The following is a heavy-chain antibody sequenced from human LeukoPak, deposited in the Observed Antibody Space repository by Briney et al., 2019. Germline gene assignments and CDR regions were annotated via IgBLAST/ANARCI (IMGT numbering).Heavy chain of an antibody. CDR2: ISYDGSNK. D-gene: IGHD3-9*01. CDR3: AREAWDILTGYSDY. V-gene: IGHV3-30*04. Sequence: GRSLRLSCAASGFTFSSYAMHWVRQAPGKGLEWVAVISYDGSNKYYADSVKGRFTISRDNSKNTLYLQMNSLRAEDTAVHYCAREAWDILTGYSDYWGQGTLVTVSS. CDR1: GFTFSSYA. J-gene: IGHJ4*02.